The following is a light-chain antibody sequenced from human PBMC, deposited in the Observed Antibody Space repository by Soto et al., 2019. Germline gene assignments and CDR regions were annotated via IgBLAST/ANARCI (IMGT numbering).Light chain of an antibody. CDR1: QSVSSN. Sequence: EIVMTQSPATLSVCRGERATLSCRASQSVSSNLAWYQQKPGQTPKLLIYVASTRATGIPARFSGSGSGTEFTLTISSLQYEDFAVYYCQQYNVWPLTFGGGTKVEFK. V-gene: IGKV3-15*01. J-gene: IGKJ4*01. CDR2: VAS. CDR3: QQYNVWPLT.